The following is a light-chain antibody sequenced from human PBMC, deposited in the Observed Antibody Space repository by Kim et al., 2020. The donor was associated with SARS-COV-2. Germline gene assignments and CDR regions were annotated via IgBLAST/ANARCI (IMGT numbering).Light chain of an antibody. CDR2: GAS. J-gene: IGKJ4*01. Sequence: EIVVTQSPATLSVSPGERATLSCRASQSVKNNLAWYQQKPGQAPRLLIYGASIRATGIPARFSGSGSETELTLTISSLQSEDFAVYYCQQYNSWPLTFGGGTKVDIK. CDR1: QSVKNN. CDR3: QQYNSWPLT. V-gene: IGKV3-15*01.